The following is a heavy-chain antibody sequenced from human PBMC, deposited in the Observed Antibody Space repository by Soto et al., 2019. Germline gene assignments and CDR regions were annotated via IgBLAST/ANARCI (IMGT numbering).Heavy chain of an antibody. V-gene: IGHV1-18*01. J-gene: IGHJ6*02. CDR2: ISAYNGNT. CDR1: GYTFTSYG. CDR3: AASPSFWQNYYYGAMDV. Sequence: GASVKVSCKASGYTFTSYGISWVRQAPGQGLEWMGWISAYNGNTNYAQKLQGRVTMTTDTSTNTIYMDLSGLRSEDTAVYYCAASPSFWQNYYYGAMDVWGQGTTVTVSS.